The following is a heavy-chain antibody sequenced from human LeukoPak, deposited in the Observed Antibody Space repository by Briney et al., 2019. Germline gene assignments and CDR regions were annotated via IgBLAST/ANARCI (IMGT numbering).Heavy chain of an antibody. J-gene: IGHJ6*02. D-gene: IGHD3-22*01. CDR2: ISWNGGYI. CDR1: GFIFDDYA. Sequence: GGSLRLSCAASGFIFDDYAMHWVRQAPGKGLEWVSGISWNGGYIGYADSVKGRFTISRDNAKNSLYLQMNNLRAEDTALYYCAKDSRYYDSSGGMDVWGQGTAVTVSS. CDR3: AKDSRYYDSSGGMDV. V-gene: IGHV3-9*01.